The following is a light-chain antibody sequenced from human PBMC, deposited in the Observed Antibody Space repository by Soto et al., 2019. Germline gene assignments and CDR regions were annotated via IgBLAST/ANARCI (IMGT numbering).Light chain of an antibody. CDR1: QDITNR. V-gene: IGKV1D-12*01. CDR2: ETS. CDR3: QQANSFPIT. Sequence: DIQMTKSPSSVSASVGDRVTITCRAGQDITNRLAWYQQKPGKAPKLLIYETSSLQSGVPSRISGSGSGTDFTLTISSLQPEDFATYYCQQANSFPITFGQGTRLEIK. J-gene: IGKJ5*01.